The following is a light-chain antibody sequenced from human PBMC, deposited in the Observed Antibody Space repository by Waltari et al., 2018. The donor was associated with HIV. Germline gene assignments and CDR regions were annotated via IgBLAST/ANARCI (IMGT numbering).Light chain of an antibody. Sequence: QSVLTQPPSLSESPRQRVTISCSGSSPNIGSNDVIWYQQLPGKAPKLLIYYDDMLPSGVSDRFSGSKSGSSASLAISGLQSEDEADYYCAAWDDILNAYVFGSGTKVTVL. CDR2: YDD. CDR1: SPNIGSND. J-gene: IGLJ1*01. V-gene: IGLV1-36*01. CDR3: AAWDDILNAYV.